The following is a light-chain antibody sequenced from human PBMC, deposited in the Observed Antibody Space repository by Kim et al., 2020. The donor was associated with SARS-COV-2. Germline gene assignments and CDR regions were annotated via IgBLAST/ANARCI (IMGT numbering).Light chain of an antibody. V-gene: IGKV3-15*01. J-gene: IGKJ1*01. CDR1: QTVSSN. CDR2: AAS. Sequence: SVSPGERATLSCRASQTVSSNLAWYQQKPGQVHRLIIYAASTRATGIPARFSGSGSGTEFTLTINSLQSEDFAVYYCHQYNYWPRTFGQGTKVDIK. CDR3: HQYNYWPRT.